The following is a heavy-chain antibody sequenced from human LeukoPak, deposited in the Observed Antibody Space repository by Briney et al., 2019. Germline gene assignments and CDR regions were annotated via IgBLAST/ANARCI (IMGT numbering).Heavy chain of an antibody. D-gene: IGHD3-3*01. CDR1: GFTLSSYA. CDR2: ISGSGGTT. V-gene: IGHV3-23*01. CDR3: AKARNYDFWSNFDY. Sequence: SGGSLRLSCAASGFTLSSYAMSWVRQAPGKGLEWVSYISGSGGTTYYADSVKGRFTIFRDNSKNTLYLQMNSLRADDTAVYYCAKARNYDFWSNFDYWGQGTLVTVSS. J-gene: IGHJ4*02.